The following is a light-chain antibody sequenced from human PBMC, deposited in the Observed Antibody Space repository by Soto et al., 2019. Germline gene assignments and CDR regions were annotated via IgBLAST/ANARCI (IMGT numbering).Light chain of an antibody. CDR3: QQRHMWPIT. CDR1: QSFRGL. J-gene: IGKJ5*01. Sequence: EVVLTQSPDTLSLSPGERATLSCRASQSFRGLLAWYQQKPGQAPRLLIYDAYNRATGIPPRFSGSGSRTDFTLTISSLEPEDSAVYYCQQRHMWPITFGQGTRLEIK. CDR2: DAY. V-gene: IGKV3-11*01.